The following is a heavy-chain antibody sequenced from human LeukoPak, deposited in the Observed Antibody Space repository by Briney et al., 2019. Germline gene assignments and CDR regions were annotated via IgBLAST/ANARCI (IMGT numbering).Heavy chain of an antibody. CDR3: ARDGDYYDSSGLSAFDY. V-gene: IGHV4-59*01. CDR2: IYYSGST. CDR1: GGSISSYY. J-gene: IGHJ4*02. Sequence: SETLSLTCTVSGGSISSYYWSWIRQPPGKGLEWIGYIYYSGSTNYNPSLKSRVTISVDTSKNQFSLKLSSVTAADTAVYYCARDGDYYDSSGLSAFDYWGQGTLVTVSS. D-gene: IGHD3-22*01.